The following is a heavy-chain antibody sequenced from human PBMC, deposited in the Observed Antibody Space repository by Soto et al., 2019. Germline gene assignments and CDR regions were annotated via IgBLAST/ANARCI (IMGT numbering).Heavy chain of an antibody. CDR3: ARGYCTSGACHWNFDY. Sequence: GGSLRLSCAASGFTFSSYEMNWVRQAPGKGLEWVSDITSTGSTRYYADSVKGRFTISRDNAKNSLYLQMNSLRAEDTAVYYCARGYCTSGACHWNFDYWGQGTLVTVSS. CDR1: GFTFSSYE. V-gene: IGHV3-48*03. CDR2: ITSTGSTR. J-gene: IGHJ4*02. D-gene: IGHD2-8*01.